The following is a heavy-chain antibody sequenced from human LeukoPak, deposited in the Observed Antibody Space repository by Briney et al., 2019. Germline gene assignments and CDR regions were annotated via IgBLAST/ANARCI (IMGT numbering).Heavy chain of an antibody. CDR2: TYYRTKWYS. J-gene: IGHJ4*02. CDR1: GDSVSSNSAA. Sequence: SQTLSLTCAISGDSVSSNSAAWNWIRQSPSRGLEWLGRTYYRTKWYSDSAVSVKSRIIINADTSKNQFSLQLNSVTPEDTALYYCARTPTVVRDPFDNWGQGTLVTVSS. D-gene: IGHD4-23*01. V-gene: IGHV6-1*01. CDR3: ARTPTVVRDPFDN.